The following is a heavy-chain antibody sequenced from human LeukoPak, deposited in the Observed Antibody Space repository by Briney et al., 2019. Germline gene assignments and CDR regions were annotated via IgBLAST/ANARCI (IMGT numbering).Heavy chain of an antibody. V-gene: IGHV3-23*01. CDR2: ISGSGGST. CDR3: AKVREYTAMAVYYYYGMDV. CDR1: EFTIRDHY. D-gene: IGHD5-18*01. Sequence: PGGSLRLSCADSEFTIRDHYVSWIRQAPGKGLEWVSAISGSGGSTYYADSVKGRFTISRDNSKNTLYPQMNSLRAEDTAVYYCAKVREYTAMAVYYYYGMDVWGQGTTVTVSS. J-gene: IGHJ6*02.